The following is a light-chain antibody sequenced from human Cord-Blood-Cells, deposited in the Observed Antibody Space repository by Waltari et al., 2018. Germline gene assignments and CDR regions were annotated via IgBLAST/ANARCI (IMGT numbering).Light chain of an antibody. CDR1: QSVSSY. V-gene: IGKV3-11*02. J-gene: IGKJ4*01. Sequence: EIVLTQYPATLSLSPGERATLSCRASQSVSSYLAWYQQKPGQAPRLLIYDASNRATGIPARFSGSGSGRDFTLTISSLEPEDFAVYYCQQRSNWPPLTFGGGSKVEIK. CDR3: QQRSNWPPLT. CDR2: DAS.